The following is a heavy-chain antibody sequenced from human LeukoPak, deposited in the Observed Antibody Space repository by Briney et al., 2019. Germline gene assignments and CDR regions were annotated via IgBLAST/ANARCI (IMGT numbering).Heavy chain of an antibody. CDR3: ARVVAVTGTPVYYMDV. CDR1: GYMFTGYY. D-gene: IGHD6-19*01. V-gene: IGHV1-2*02. Sequence: ASVKVSCKASGYMFTGYYMHWVRQAPGQGLEWMGWINPNSGGTNYAQKFQGRVTMTRDTSISTAYMDLNRLRSDDTAVYYCARVVAVTGTPVYYMDVWGRGTTVTVSS. CDR2: INPNSGGT. J-gene: IGHJ6*03.